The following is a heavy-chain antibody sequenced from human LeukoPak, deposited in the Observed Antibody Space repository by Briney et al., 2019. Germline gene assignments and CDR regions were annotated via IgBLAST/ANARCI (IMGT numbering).Heavy chain of an antibody. J-gene: IGHJ5*02. CDR3: ARETGSSRWFDP. CDR1: GGSISSYY. V-gene: IGHV4-4*07. D-gene: IGHD1-26*01. CDR2: IYTSGST. Sequence: SETLSLTWTVSGGSISSYYWSWIRQPAGKGLEWIGRIYTSGSTNYNASLKSRVTMSVDTSTNQISLNLSSVTAADTAVYYCARETGSSRWFDPWGQGTPVTVSS.